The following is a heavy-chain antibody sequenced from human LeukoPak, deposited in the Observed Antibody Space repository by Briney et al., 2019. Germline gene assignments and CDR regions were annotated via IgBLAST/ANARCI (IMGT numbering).Heavy chain of an antibody. J-gene: IGHJ6*03. V-gene: IGHV1-2*06. Sequence: ASVTVSCKASGYTFTDYFIQWVRQDPGHRPEWIGRINPNTGGTNYAQKFHGRVTFTIDTSTNTAYMELSRLRPDDTAVYDCARDGFQGMILYVVYYMDVWGKGTTVTVSS. CDR3: ARDGFQGMILYVVYYMDV. CDR2: INPNTGGT. CDR1: GYTFTDYF. D-gene: IGHD2-21*01.